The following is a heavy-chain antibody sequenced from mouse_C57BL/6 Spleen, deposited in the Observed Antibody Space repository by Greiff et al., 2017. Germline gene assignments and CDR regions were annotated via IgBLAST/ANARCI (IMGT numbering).Heavy chain of an antibody. Sequence: EVQLVESGGGLVQPGGSLSLSCAASGFTFTDYYMSGVRQPPGKALEWLGFIRNKANGYTTEYSASVKGRFTISRDNSQSILYLQMNALRAEDSATYYCARYRGGYYAMDYWGQGTSVTVSS. CDR3: ARYRGGYYAMDY. CDR2: IRNKANGYTT. J-gene: IGHJ4*01. V-gene: IGHV7-3*01. CDR1: GFTFTDYY. D-gene: IGHD1-1*02.